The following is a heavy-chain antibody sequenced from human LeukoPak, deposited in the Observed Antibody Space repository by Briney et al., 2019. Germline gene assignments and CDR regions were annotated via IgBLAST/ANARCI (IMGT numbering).Heavy chain of an antibody. CDR3: ARLYSTGWCGGPDY. J-gene: IGHJ4*02. CDR1: GFSFSSYW. Sequence: AESLSLSCAVSGFSFSSYWMHWGRQLHAKGMGWDARVKSDGSTTTNADSVKGRFTISRDNATNSLSLHMSSLRVEDTAVYHCARLYSTGWCGGPDYWGRGTRVAVSA. V-gene: IGHV3-74*01. CDR2: VKSDGSTT. D-gene: IGHD6-19*01.